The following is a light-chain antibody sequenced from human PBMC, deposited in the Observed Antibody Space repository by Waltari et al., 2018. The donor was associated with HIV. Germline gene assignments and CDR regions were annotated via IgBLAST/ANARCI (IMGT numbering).Light chain of an antibody. J-gene: IGKJ1*01. CDR2: WAS. CDR3: QQYFSLPAT. CDR1: RCLLHSSKNKND. V-gene: IGKV4-1*01. Sequence: DIVMTQSPDSLAVCPGGRANINCRSSRCLLHSSKNKNDLAWYQQKPGQPPKLLIYWASTRQSGVPERFSGSGSGTDFTLTISSLQAEDAAVYYCQQYFSLPATFGQGTKVEIK.